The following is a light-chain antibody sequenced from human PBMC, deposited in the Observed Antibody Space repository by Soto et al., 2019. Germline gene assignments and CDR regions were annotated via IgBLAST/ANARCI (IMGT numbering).Light chain of an antibody. Sequence: DIQITQSPSSLSASVGDRVTITCRASQTISTYVTWYQQKPGKAPKALISDASTLQSGVPSSFSGSGSCTAITIPMSLMQPEDTATYHCHQSITLLLSVGGG. CDR1: QTISTY. V-gene: IGKV1-39*01. CDR2: DAS. J-gene: IGKJ4*01. CDR3: HQSITLLLS.